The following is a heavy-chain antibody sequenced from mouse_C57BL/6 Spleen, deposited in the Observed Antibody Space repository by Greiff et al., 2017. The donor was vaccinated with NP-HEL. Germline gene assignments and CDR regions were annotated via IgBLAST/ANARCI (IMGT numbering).Heavy chain of an antibody. Sequence: QVQLQQSGAELVKPGASVKISCKASGYAFSSYWLNWVKQRPGKGLEWIGQIYPGDGDTNYNGKFKGKATLTADKSSSTAYMQLSSLTSDDSAVYFCARGSSGSYYFDYWGQGTTLTVSS. V-gene: IGHV1-80*01. D-gene: IGHD3-2*02. CDR2: IYPGDGDT. CDR3: ARGSSGSYYFDY. J-gene: IGHJ2*01. CDR1: GYAFSSYW.